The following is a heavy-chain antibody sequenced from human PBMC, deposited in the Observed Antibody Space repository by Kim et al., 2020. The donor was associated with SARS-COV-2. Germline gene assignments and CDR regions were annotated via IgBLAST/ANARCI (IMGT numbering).Heavy chain of an antibody. CDR3: ARLVGENWAVEY. V-gene: IGHV4-39*01. D-gene: IGHD6-6*01. J-gene: IGHJ4*02. CDR2: INYSGNT. Sequence: SETLSLTCTVSGDSISRSSNYWGWIRQPPGKGLEWIGSINYSGNTYYNPSLKSRVTISVDTSKNQFSLKMRSVTAADTAVYYCARLVGENWAVEYWGQGTLVTVSS. CDR1: GDSISRSSNY.